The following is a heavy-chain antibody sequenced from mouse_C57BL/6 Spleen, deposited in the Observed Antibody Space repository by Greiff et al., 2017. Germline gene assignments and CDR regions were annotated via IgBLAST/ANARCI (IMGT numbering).Heavy chain of an antibody. Sequence: DVKLQESGPGLVKPSQSLSLTCSVTGYSITSGYYWNWIRQFPGNKLEWMGYISYDGSNNYNPSLKNRISITRDTSKNQFFLKLNSVTTEDTATYYCASLYYDYDGAYWGQGTLVTVSA. CDR2: ISYDGSN. V-gene: IGHV3-6*01. CDR3: ASLYYDYDGAY. CDR1: GYSITSGYY. D-gene: IGHD2-4*01. J-gene: IGHJ3*01.